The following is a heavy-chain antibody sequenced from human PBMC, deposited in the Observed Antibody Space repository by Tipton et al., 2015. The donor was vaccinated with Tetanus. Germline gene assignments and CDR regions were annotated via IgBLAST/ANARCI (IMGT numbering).Heavy chain of an antibody. V-gene: IGHV4-61*03. J-gene: IGHJ4*02. CDR1: GGSLRDGDHY. D-gene: IGHD3-3*01. CDR3: ARANFDFPKKGPFDS. Sequence: LRLSCTVSGGSLRDGDHYWSWIRQPPGKGLEWLAYISSSGSTNSNYSLKSRITISRDTSKNRFSLNLSSVTAADTAVYFCARANFDFPKKGPFDSWGQGIPVIVS. CDR2: ISSSGST.